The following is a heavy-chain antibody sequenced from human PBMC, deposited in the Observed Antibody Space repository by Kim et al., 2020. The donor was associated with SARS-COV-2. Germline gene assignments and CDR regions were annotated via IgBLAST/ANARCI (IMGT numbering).Heavy chain of an antibody. V-gene: IGHV4-61*01. CDR2: IYYSGST. Sequence: SETLSLTCTVSGGSVSSGSYYWSWIRQPPGKGLEWIGYIYYSGSTNYNPSLKSRVTISVDTSKNQFSLKLSSVTAADTAVYYCARDRAAAGNSSTYYYY. CDR1: GGSVSSGSYY. D-gene: IGHD6-13*01. CDR3: ARDRAAAGNSSTYYYY. J-gene: IGHJ6*03.